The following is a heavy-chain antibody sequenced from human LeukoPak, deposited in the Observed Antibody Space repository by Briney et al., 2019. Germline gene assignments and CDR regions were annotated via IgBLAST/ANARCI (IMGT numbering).Heavy chain of an antibody. J-gene: IGHJ4*02. CDR2: ISSSSSTI. Sequence: PGGSLRLSCAASGFTFSSYAMSWVRQAPGKGLEWVSAISSSSSTIYYADSVKGRFTISRDNAKNSLYLQMNSLRAEDTAVYYCARARYFDWLWYDYWGQGTLVTVSS. CDR1: GFTFSSYA. CDR3: ARARYFDWLWYDY. D-gene: IGHD3-9*01. V-gene: IGHV3-48*04.